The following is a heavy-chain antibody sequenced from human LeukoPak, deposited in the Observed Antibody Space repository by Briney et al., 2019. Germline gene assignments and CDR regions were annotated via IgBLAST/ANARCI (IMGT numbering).Heavy chain of an antibody. CDR1: GFTFDDYG. Sequence: PGGSLRLSCAASGFTFDDYGMSWVRQAPGTGLEWVSGINWNGGSTGYADSVKGRFTISRDNAKNSLYLQMNSLRAEDTALYYCAREEAGSYSYYFDYWGQGTLVTVSS. V-gene: IGHV3-20*04. CDR2: INWNGGST. J-gene: IGHJ4*02. D-gene: IGHD1-26*01. CDR3: AREEAGSYSYYFDY.